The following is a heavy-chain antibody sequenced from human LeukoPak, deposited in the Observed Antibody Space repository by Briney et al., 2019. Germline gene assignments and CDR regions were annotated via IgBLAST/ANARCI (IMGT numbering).Heavy chain of an antibody. V-gene: IGHV4-39*01. D-gene: IGHD2-8*02. CDR3: ARWRRAAIGDTGGFDI. Sequence: PSETLSLTCTVSGGSISSTTYYWGWIRQPPGKGLEWIGSIHYSGHIFYNPSLKSRVTISVDTSKNQFSLKLTSVTAADTAVHYCARWRRAAIGDTGGFDIWGQGIMVTVSS. CDR2: IHYSGHI. J-gene: IGHJ3*02. CDR1: GGSISSTTYY.